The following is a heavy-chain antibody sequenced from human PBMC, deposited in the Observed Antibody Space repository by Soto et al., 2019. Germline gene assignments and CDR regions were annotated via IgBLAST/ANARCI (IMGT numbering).Heavy chain of an antibody. CDR2: ISYDGSDK. CDR3: AKEGVHDYGDTDAFDI. D-gene: IGHD4-17*01. CDR1: GFTFSTYG. Sequence: QVQLVESGGGVVQPGRSLRLSCAASGFTFSTYGMHWVRQAPGKGLEWVAVISYDGSDKYYADSVKGRFTNYRDNSKNTMCLQMNSLRADDTAVYYCAKEGVHDYGDTDAFDIWGQGTMVTVSS. V-gene: IGHV3-30*18. J-gene: IGHJ3*02.